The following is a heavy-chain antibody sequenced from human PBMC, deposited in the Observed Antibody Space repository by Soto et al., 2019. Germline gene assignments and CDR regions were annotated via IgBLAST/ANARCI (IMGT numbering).Heavy chain of an antibody. Sequence: GASVKVSCKASGGTFSSYAISWVRQAPGQGLEWMGGIIPIFGTANYAQKFQGRVTITADESTSTAYMELSSLRSEDTAVYYCARVTNYRIYYDSSGYSYYFDYWGQGTLVTVSS. CDR1: GGTFSSYA. D-gene: IGHD3-22*01. CDR2: IIPIFGTA. V-gene: IGHV1-69*13. J-gene: IGHJ4*02. CDR3: ARVTNYRIYYDSSGYSYYFDY.